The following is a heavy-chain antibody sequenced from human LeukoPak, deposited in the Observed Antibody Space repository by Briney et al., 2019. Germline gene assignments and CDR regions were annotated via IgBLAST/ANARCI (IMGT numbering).Heavy chain of an antibody. CDR3: ARSRGDEYGDYDY. CDR1: GGSISSGDYY. V-gene: IGHV4-30-4*01. CDR2: INHSGSI. Sequence: PSQTLSLTCTVSGGSISSGDYYWSWIRQPPGKGLEWIGEINHSGSINYNPSVRSRVTISEDTSKNQFSLKLNSVTAADTAVYYCARSRGDEYGDYDYWGQGSLATVSS. J-gene: IGHJ4*02. D-gene: IGHD4-17*01.